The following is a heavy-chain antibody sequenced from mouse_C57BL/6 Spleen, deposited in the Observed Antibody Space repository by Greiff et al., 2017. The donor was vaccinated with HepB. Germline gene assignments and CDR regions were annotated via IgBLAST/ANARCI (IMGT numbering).Heavy chain of an antibody. Sequence: EVQLQESGPGLVKPSQSLSLTCSVTGYSITSGYYWNWIRQFPGNKLEWMGYISYDGSNNYNPSLKNRISITRDTSKNQFFLKLNSVTTEDTATYYCARRSGSRGYYFDYWGQGTTLTVSS. D-gene: IGHD1-1*01. V-gene: IGHV3-6*01. CDR1: GYSITSGYY. CDR2: ISYDGSN. CDR3: ARRSGSRGYYFDY. J-gene: IGHJ2*01.